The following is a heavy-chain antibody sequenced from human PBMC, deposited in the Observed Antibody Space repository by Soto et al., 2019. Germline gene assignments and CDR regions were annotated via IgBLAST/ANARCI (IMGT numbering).Heavy chain of an antibody. CDR2: ISAYNGNT. D-gene: IGHD6-13*01. CDR3: ARARLAAALYSY. Sequence: ASVKVSCKGAGYTFTSYGISWVRQAPGQGLEWMGWISAYNGNTNYAQKLQGRVTMTTDTSTSTAYMELRSLRSDDTAVYYCARARLAAALYSYWGKGTLVTLSS. V-gene: IGHV1-18*01. J-gene: IGHJ4*02. CDR1: GYTFTSYG.